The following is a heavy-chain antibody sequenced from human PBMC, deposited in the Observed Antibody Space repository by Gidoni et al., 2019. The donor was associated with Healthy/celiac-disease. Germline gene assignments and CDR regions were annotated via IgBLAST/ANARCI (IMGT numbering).Heavy chain of an antibody. D-gene: IGHD3-16*01. J-gene: IGHJ4*02. CDR2: ISYDGRNK. Sequence: QVQLVESGGGVVQPGRSLRLSCHASGFPFSSYGMHWVRQAPGKGLEWVAVISYDGRNKYYADSVKCRFNIARDNSKNTLYLQMNSLRAEDTAVYYCAKGNSPPLRLGELFGYWGQGTLVAVSS. V-gene: IGHV3-30*18. CDR1: GFPFSSYG. CDR3: AKGNSPPLRLGELFGY.